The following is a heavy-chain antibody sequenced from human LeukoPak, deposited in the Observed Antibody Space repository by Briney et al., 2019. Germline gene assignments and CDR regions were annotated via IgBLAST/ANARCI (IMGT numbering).Heavy chain of an antibody. CDR2: INTNSGDT. J-gene: IGHJ4*02. CDR3: AREAFTAGHFFVL. D-gene: IGHD6-19*01. V-gene: IGHV1-2*02. Sequence: ASVKVSCKASGYSFTGYYIHWVRQAPGQGLEWMGRINTNSGDTNYEQKFQGRVSMTRDTSINKAYMEVSRLTSDDTAVYYGAREAFTAGHFFVLWGQGSLVSVSS. CDR1: GYSFTGYY.